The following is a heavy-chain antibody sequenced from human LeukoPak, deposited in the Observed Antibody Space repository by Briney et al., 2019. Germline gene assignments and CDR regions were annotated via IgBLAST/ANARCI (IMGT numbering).Heavy chain of an antibody. CDR2: ISACNGNT. Sequence: GASVKVSCKASGYTFTGYYMHWVRQAPGQGLEWMGWISACNGNTNYAQKLQGRVTMTTDTSTSTAYMELRSLRSDDTAVYYCARVYFGQQLPLGPAPWGQGTLVTVSS. CDR1: GYTFTGYY. D-gene: IGHD6-13*01. V-gene: IGHV1-18*04. CDR3: ARVYFGQQLPLGPAP. J-gene: IGHJ5*02.